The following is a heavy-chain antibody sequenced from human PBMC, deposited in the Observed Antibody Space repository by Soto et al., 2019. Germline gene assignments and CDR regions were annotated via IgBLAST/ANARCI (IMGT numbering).Heavy chain of an antibody. Sequence: ASVKVSCKASRYSFTTYALHWVRQAPGQRLEWMGWINAGNGDTKYSEKFQGRVTITRDTSANTAYMELSSLRSEDTSVYYCARDPGTGAALRAYHFDYWGEGTLVTVSS. D-gene: IGHD1-1*01. CDR2: INAGNGDT. V-gene: IGHV1-3*01. J-gene: IGHJ4*02. CDR3: ARDPGTGAALRAYHFDY. CDR1: RYSFTTYA.